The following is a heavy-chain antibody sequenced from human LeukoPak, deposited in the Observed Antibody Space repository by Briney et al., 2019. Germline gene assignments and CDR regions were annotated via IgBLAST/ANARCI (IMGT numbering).Heavy chain of an antibody. J-gene: IGHJ4*02. CDR2: IWCDGSNK. Sequence: GRSLRLSCTASGFTFSSYAMHWVRRAPGKGLEWVAVIWCDGSNKYYPDSVKGRFTISRDNSKNTLYLQMNSLRVEDTAVYYCARDPAGKYSSSWFDYWGQGTLVTVSS. V-gene: IGHV3-33*01. CDR3: ARDPAGKYSSSWFDY. D-gene: IGHD6-13*01. CDR1: GFTFSSYA.